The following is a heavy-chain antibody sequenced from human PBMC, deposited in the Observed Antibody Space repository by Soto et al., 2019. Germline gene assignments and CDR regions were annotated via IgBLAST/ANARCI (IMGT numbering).Heavy chain of an antibody. Sequence: QVQLVQSGAELKKPGASAKVSCKASGYIFTSYGISWVRQAPGQGLEWMAWISVDSGNTNYAQNFQGRVTMTTDTSASTAHMEVRSLRSGDTAVYYCARFNGSGTNYYMDVGGKWTTVIVSS. CDR2: ISVDSGNT. D-gene: IGHD3-10*01. V-gene: IGHV1-18*01. CDR3: ARFNGSGTNYYMDV. CDR1: GYIFTSYG. J-gene: IGHJ6*03.